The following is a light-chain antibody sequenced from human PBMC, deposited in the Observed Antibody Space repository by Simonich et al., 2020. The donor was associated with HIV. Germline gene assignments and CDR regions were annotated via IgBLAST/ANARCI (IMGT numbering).Light chain of an antibody. Sequence: QSVLTQPPSASGTPGQRVTISCSGSSSNIGSNTVDWYQQLPGTAPKLLIYRSNQRPSGVPDRVSGSKSGTSASLAISGLQTEDEADYYCAAWDDSLNGYVFGTGTKVTV. CDR3: AAWDDSLNGYV. J-gene: IGLJ1*01. CDR1: SSNIGSNT. CDR2: RSN. V-gene: IGLV1-44*01.